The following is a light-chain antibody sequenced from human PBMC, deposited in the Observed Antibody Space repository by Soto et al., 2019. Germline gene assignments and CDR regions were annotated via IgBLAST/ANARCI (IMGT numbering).Light chain of an antibody. J-gene: IGLJ2*01. CDR3: CSYAGSYTVL. V-gene: IGLV2-11*01. Sequence: QSVLTQPRSVSGSHGQSVTISCTGTSSDVGGYKYVSWYQQHPGKVPNLIIYDVSERPSGVPDRFSGSKSGNTASLSISGLQAEDEADYYCCSYAGSYTVLFGGGTKLTVL. CDR1: SSDVGGYKY. CDR2: DVS.